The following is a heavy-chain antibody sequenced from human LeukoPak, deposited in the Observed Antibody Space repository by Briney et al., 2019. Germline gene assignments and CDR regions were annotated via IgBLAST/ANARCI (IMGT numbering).Heavy chain of an antibody. J-gene: IGHJ4*02. CDR3: AKVVSGTELESESYFDY. V-gene: IGHV3-23*01. CDR1: GFTLSSYA. CDR2: ISGSGGST. D-gene: IGHD1-26*01. Sequence: GGSLRLSCAASGFTLSSYAMSWVRQAPAKGLEWVSAISGSGGSTYYADSVKGRFTISRDNSKNTLYLQMNSLRAEDTAVCYCAKVVSGTELESESYFDYWGQGTLVTVSS.